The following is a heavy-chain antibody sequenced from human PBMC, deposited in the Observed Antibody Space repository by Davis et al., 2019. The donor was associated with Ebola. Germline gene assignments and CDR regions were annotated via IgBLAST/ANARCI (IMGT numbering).Heavy chain of an antibody. Sequence: GESLKISCAASGFTFSSYGMHWVRQAPGKGLEWVAFIRYDGSNKYYADSVKGRFTISRDNSKNTLYLQMNSLRAEDTAAYYCAKVGGGAFDIWGQGTMVTVSS. CDR1: GFTFSSYG. V-gene: IGHV3-30*02. J-gene: IGHJ3*02. D-gene: IGHD3-16*01. CDR3: AKVGGGAFDI. CDR2: IRYDGSNK.